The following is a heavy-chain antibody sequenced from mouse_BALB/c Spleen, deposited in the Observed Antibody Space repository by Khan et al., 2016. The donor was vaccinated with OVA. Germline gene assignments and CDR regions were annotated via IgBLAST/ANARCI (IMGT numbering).Heavy chain of an antibody. V-gene: IGHV1S81*02. D-gene: IGHD1-1*01. J-gene: IGHJ2*01. CDR1: GYTFTSYW. Sequence: QVQLKQSGAELVKAGASVKMSCKASGYTFTSYWMHWVKQRLGQGLEWFAETNPTNGRTYYNEKFKSKATLTVDKSSSQAYMLLSDPTFEEYAVYYCARMQRIVAAYVDYRGQGKTLTVST. CDR3: ARMQRIVAAYVDY. CDR2: TNPTNGRT.